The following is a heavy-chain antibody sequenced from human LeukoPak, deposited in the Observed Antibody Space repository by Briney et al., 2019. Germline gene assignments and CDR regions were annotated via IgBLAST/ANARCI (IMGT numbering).Heavy chain of an antibody. CDR3: AKDLTRDSSGYKPDAFDI. CDR1: GFTFSSYA. V-gene: IGHV3-23*01. J-gene: IGHJ3*02. Sequence: GGSLRLSCAASGFTFSSYAMSWVRQAPGKGLEWVSAISGSGGSTYYADSVEGRFTISRDNSKNTLYLQMNSLRAEDTAVYYCAKDLTRDSSGYKPDAFDIWGQGTMVTVSS. D-gene: IGHD3-22*01. CDR2: ISGSGGST.